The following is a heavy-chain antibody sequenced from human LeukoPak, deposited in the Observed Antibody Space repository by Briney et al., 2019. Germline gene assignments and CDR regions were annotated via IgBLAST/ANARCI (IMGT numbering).Heavy chain of an antibody. D-gene: IGHD3-3*01. CDR2: ISSSGSTI. CDR1: GFTFSDYY. Sequence: GGSLRLSCAASGFTFSDYYMSWIRQAPGKGLEWVLYISSSGSTIYYADSVKGRFTISRDNAKNSLYLQMNSLRAEDTAVYYCARERYYDFWSGYYAFDYWGQGTLVTVSS. V-gene: IGHV3-11*04. CDR3: ARERYYDFWSGYYAFDY. J-gene: IGHJ4*02.